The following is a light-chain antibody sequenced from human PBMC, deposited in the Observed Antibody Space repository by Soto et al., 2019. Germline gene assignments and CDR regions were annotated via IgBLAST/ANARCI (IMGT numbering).Light chain of an antibody. Sequence: EIVLTQSPGTLSLSPGERATLSCRASQTIKSSYLAWYQQKPGQAPRLLIYGASSRATGIPDRFSGSGSGTDFTLTISRLEPEDFAVYYCQQYDISRTFGQGTKVEIK. CDR2: GAS. CDR1: QTIKSSY. V-gene: IGKV3-20*01. J-gene: IGKJ1*01. CDR3: QQYDISRT.